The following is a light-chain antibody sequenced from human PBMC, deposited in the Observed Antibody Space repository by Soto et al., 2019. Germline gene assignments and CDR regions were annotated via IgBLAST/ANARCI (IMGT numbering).Light chain of an antibody. Sequence: EIVLTQSPGTLSLSPGERATLSCRASQSVSSSYLAWYQQKPGQGPRLLIYGASSRATGVPDRFSGSGSGTEFTLTISRLEPEDFALYYCQQYTNSPLYTFGHGTKLEIK. J-gene: IGKJ2*01. V-gene: IGKV3-20*01. CDR2: GAS. CDR3: QQYTNSPLYT. CDR1: QSVSSSY.